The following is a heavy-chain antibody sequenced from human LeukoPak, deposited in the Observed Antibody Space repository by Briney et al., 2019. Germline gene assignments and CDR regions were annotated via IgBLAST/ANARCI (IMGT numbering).Heavy chain of an antibody. CDR3: AVERVYCSSTSCPFDY. J-gene: IGHJ4*02. CDR1: GFSISSDDC. CDR2: ISNRGSP. V-gene: IGHV4-38-2*02. D-gene: IGHD2-2*01. Sequence: SETLSLTCIVSGFSISSDDCWGWIRQPPGKGLEWIGSISNRGSPYYNPSLKSRVTMSVDMPNNQFSLRLSSVTAADTAVYYCAVERVYCSSTSCPFDYWGQGTLVTVSS.